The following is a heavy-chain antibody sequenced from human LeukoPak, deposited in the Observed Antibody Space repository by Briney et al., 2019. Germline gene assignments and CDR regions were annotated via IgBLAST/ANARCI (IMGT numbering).Heavy chain of an antibody. J-gene: IGHJ4*02. CDR1: GFTFSSYW. V-gene: IGHV3-7*01. Sequence: PGGSLRPSCAASGFTFSSYWMSWVRQAPGKGLEWVANIKQDGSEKYYVDSMKGRFTISRDNAKNSLYLQMNSLRAEDTAVYYCARDKDVGATLFAYWGQGTLVTVSS. CDR3: ARDKDVGATLFAY. CDR2: IKQDGSEK. D-gene: IGHD1-26*01.